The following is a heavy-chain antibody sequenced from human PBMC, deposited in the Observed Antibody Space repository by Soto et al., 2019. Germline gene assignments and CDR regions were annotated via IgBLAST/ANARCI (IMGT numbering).Heavy chain of an antibody. CDR3: AKDRVESGLGEVDY. CDR2: ISYDGSKK. Sequence: QVQLVESGGGVVQPGRSLGLSCAASGFTFSSHGMHWVRQAPGKGLEWVAIISYDGSKKYYADSVKGRFTISRDNSKNTLYLQMNSLRAEDTAVYYCAKDRVESGLGEVDYWGQGTLVTVSS. V-gene: IGHV3-30*18. CDR1: GFTFSSHG. D-gene: IGHD3-16*01. J-gene: IGHJ4*02.